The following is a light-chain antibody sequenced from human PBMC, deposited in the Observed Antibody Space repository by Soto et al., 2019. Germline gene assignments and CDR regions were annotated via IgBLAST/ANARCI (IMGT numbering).Light chain of an antibody. Sequence: SYELTQPPSVSVAPGQTARITCGGEDIGSKSVHWYQQKPGQAPVLVVHGDSDRPSGIPERFSGSNSANTATLTISRVEAGDEADYYCQVSDTSSGHREVFGGGTKLTVL. V-gene: IGLV3-21*02. CDR3: QVSDTSSGHREV. J-gene: IGLJ2*01. CDR2: GDS. CDR1: DIGSKS.